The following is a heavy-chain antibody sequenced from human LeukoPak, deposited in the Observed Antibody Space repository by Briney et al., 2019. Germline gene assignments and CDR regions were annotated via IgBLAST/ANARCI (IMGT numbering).Heavy chain of an antibody. D-gene: IGHD2/OR15-2a*01. Sequence: GGSLRLSCAASGFTVSSNYMSWVRQAPGKGLEWVSVIYSGGSTYYADSVKGRFTISKDNAKNTVYLQMNSLRAEDTAVYYCVSFYETYWGRGTLVTVSS. J-gene: IGHJ4*02. CDR3: VSFYETY. V-gene: IGHV3-53*01. CDR1: GFTVSSNY. CDR2: IYSGGST.